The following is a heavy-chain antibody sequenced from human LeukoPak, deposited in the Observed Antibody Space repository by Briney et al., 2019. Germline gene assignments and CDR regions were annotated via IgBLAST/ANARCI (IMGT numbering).Heavy chain of an antibody. CDR1: GFTFSSYW. D-gene: IGHD6-19*01. Sequence: PGGSLRLSCAASGFTFSSYWMHWVRQAPGKGLVWVSRINSDGSSTSYADSVKGRFTISRDNARNTLYLQMNSLRAEDTAVYYCARSSYPYYFDYWGQGTLVTVSS. CDR2: INSDGSST. V-gene: IGHV3-74*01. J-gene: IGHJ4*02. CDR3: ARSSYPYYFDY.